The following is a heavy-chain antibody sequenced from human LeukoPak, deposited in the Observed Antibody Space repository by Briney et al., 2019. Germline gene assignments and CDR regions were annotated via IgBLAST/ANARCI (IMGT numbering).Heavy chain of an antibody. J-gene: IGHJ4*02. CDR3: VRDRCSSSSCYGGEVGSFDF. D-gene: IGHD2-2*01. CDR1: GGSISGYY. CDR2: IYYNGYT. V-gene: IGHV4-59*01. Sequence: SETLSLTCTVSGGSISGYYWSWIRQSPGKGLEWIGNIYYNGYTNYSPSLKSRVTISVDTSKNQFFLKLTSVTAADTAVYFCVRDRCSSSSCYGGEVGSFDFWGQGSLVTVSS.